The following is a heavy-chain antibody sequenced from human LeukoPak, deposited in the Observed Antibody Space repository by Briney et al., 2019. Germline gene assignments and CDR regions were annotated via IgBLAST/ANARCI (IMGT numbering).Heavy chain of an antibody. Sequence: SETLSLTCAVSGGSISSGGYSWSWIRQPPGKGLEWIGHIYHSGSTYYNPSLKSRVTISVDRSKNQFSLKLSSVTAADTAVYYCARGKGGVRGVIHYYYYYGMDVWGKGTTVTASS. CDR1: GGSISSGGYS. J-gene: IGHJ6*04. CDR3: ARGKGGVRGVIHYYYYYGMDV. V-gene: IGHV4-30-2*01. CDR2: IYHSGST. D-gene: IGHD3-10*01.